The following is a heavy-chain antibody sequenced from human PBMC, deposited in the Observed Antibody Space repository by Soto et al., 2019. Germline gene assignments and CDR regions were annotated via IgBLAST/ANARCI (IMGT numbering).Heavy chain of an antibody. D-gene: IGHD1-26*01. Sequence: PXGSLILSCAASGFTFSSYAMSGVRQAPGKGLEWVSAISGSGGSTYYADSVKGRFTISRDNSKNTLYLQMNSLRAEDTAVYYCAKEGGQTGRYYYYYYGMDVWGQGTTVTVSS. CDR3: AKEGGQTGRYYYYYYGMDV. CDR2: ISGSGGST. J-gene: IGHJ6*02. CDR1: GFTFSSYA. V-gene: IGHV3-23*01.